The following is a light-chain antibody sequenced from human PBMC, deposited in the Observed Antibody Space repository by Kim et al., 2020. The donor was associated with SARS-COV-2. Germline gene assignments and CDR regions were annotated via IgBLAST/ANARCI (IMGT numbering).Light chain of an antibody. J-gene: IGKJ1*01. Sequence: ASVGDRVTIACRASQGISNHLAWYQQKPGKIPALLIYAASTLQSGVPSRFSGSGSGTDFTLTISSLQPEDVATYYCQKYNIAPWTFGQGTKVDIK. CDR2: AAS. V-gene: IGKV1-27*01. CDR1: QGISNH. CDR3: QKYNIAPWT.